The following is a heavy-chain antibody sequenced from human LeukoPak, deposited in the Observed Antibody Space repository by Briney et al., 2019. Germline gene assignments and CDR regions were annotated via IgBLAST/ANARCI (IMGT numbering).Heavy chain of an antibody. V-gene: IGHV3-23*01. CDR1: GFTFSSYA. D-gene: IGHD4-17*01. J-gene: IGHJ6*03. CDR2: ISGSGGSK. CDR3: AKGTGHGDYQRFSYSYMDV. Sequence: PGGSLRLSCAASGFTFSSYAMIWVPQAPGMGLEWVSAISGSGGSKYYADSVKGRITISRDNSKNTLYLQMNSLRAEDTAVYYCAKGTGHGDYQRFSYSYMDVWGKGTTVTVSS.